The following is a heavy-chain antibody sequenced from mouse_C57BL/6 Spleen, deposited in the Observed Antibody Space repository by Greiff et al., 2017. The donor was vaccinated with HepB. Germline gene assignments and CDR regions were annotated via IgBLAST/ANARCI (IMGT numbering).Heavy chain of an antibody. Sequence: QVQLQQPGAELVKPGASVKMSCKASGYTFTSYWITWVKQRPGQGLEWIGDIYPGSGSTNYNEKFKSKATLTVDTSSSTAYMQLSSLTSEDSAVYYCARFDYDYDRGYAMDYWGQGTSVTVSS. D-gene: IGHD2-4*01. V-gene: IGHV1-55*01. CDR2: IYPGSGST. J-gene: IGHJ4*01. CDR3: ARFDYDYDRGYAMDY. CDR1: GYTFTSYW.